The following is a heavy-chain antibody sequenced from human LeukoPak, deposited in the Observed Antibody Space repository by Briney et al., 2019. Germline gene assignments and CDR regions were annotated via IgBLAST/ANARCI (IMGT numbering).Heavy chain of an antibody. CDR3: ARAPRDSNGYYMRSFDS. Sequence: PSETLSLTCSVSGYSISSDCYWAWIRQPPGQGLEWIGGIYHSGYTYYYPSIKSRVTLSVDTSKNQFSLRLSSVTAADTAVYYCARAPRDSNGYYMRSFDSWGQGTLVIVSS. J-gene: IGHJ4*02. CDR1: GYSISSDCY. D-gene: IGHD3-22*01. V-gene: IGHV4-38-2*02. CDR2: IYHSGYT.